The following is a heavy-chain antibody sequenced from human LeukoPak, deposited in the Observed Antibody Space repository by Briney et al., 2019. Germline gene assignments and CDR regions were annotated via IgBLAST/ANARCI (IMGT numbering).Heavy chain of an antibody. CDR2: IYYSGST. CDR1: GGSISSYY. V-gene: IGHV4-59*01. D-gene: IGHD5-18*01. Sequence: SETLSLTCTVSGGSISSYYWSWIRQPPGKGLEWIGYIYYSGSTNYNPSLKSRVTISVDTSKNQFSLKLSSVTAADTAVYYCARGGYSYGTFDPWAREPWSPSPQ. CDR3: ARGGYSYGTFDP. J-gene: IGHJ5*02.